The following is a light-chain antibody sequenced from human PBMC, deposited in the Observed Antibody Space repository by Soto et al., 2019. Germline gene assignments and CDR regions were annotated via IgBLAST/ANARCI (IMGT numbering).Light chain of an antibody. CDR1: QSVTSY. CDR2: DAS. CDR3: QHRYNWPFT. Sequence: EIVLTQSPATLSLSPGERATLSCRASQSVTSYLVWYQQKPGQAPRLLIYDASNRATVIPARFTGSGSGTDFTLTISSLEPEDFAVYYCQHRYNWPFTFGQGTRLEI. V-gene: IGKV3-11*01. J-gene: IGKJ5*01.